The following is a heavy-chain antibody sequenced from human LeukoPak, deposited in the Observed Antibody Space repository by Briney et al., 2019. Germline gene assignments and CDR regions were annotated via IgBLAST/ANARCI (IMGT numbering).Heavy chain of an antibody. D-gene: IGHD6-13*01. CDR1: GYTFTSYG. CDR2: ISAYNGNT. V-gene: IGHV1-18*04. CDR3: ARDPTYVSKQQLDYYYGMDV. J-gene: IGHJ6*04. Sequence: ASVKVSCKASGYTFTSYGISWVRQAPGQGLEWMGWISAYNGNTNYAQKLQGRVTMTTDTSTSTAYMELRSLRPDDTAVYYCARDPTYVSKQQLDYYYGMDVWGKGTTVTVSS.